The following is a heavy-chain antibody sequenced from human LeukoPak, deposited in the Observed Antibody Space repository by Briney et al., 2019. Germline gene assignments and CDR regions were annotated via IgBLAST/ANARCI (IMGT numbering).Heavy chain of an antibody. CDR3: ARRGRRSRYYDL. CDR1: GGSISSGSYY. Sequence: SQTLSLTCTVSGGSISSGSYYWSWIRQPPGKGLEWIGYIYYSGSTNYNPSLKSRVTISVDTSKNQFSLKLSSVTAADTAVYYCARRGRRSRYYDLWGQGTLVTVSS. CDR2: IYYSGST. J-gene: IGHJ5*02. D-gene: IGHD3-3*01. V-gene: IGHV4-61*01.